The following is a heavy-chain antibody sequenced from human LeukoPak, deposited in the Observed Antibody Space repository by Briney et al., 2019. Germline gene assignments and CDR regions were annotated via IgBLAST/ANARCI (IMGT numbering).Heavy chain of an antibody. D-gene: IGHD5-18*01. Sequence: GSLRLSCAASGFTVSSNYMSWVRQAPGKGLEWVSVIYSGGSTYYADPVKGRFTISRDNSKNTLYLQMNSLRAEDTAVYYCARDQPDTAMADWGQGTLVTVSS. J-gene: IGHJ4*02. V-gene: IGHV3-66*01. CDR3: ARDQPDTAMAD. CDR2: IYSGGST. CDR1: GFTVSSNY.